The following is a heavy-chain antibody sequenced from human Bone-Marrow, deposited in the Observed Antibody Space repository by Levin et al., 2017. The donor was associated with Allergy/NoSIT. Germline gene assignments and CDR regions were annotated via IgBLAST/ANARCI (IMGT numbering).Heavy chain of an antibody. V-gene: IGHV4-31*03. CDR2: ISYSGST. J-gene: IGHJ4*02. D-gene: IGHD5-24*01. CDR1: GASISSGDYY. CDR3: ATEKATGGTFDY. Sequence: SQTLSLTCTVSGASISSGDYYWTWIRQPPGKGLEWIAYISYSGSTKYHPSLKSRLTISKDTSKNQFSLTLSSVTAADTAVYYCATEKATGGTFDYWGQGTLVTVSS.